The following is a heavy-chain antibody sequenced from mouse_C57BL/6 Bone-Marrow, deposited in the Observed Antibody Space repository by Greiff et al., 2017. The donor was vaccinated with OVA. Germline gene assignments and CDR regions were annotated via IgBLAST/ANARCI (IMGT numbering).Heavy chain of an antibody. V-gene: IGHV1-64*01. J-gene: IGHJ4*01. CDR3: ARWLLRLYAMDY. CDR2: IHPNSGST. Sequence: QVQLQQPGAELVKPGASVKLSCKASGYTFTSYWMLWVKQRPGQGLEWIGMIHPNSGSTNYNEKFKSKATLTVDKSSSTAYMQLSSLTSEDSAVYYCARWLLRLYAMDYWGQGTSVTVSS. D-gene: IGHD2-3*01. CDR1: GYTFTSYW.